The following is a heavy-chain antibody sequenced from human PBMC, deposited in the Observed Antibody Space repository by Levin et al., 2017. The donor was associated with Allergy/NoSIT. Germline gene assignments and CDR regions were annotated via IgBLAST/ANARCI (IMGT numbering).Heavy chain of an antibody. J-gene: IGHJ4*02. D-gene: IGHD5-24*01. CDR1: GYTFTSFV. CDR3: ARDLGDSYKKWFDY. CDR2: ISAYNGNT. Sequence: ASVKVSCKASGYTFTSFVISWVRQAPGQGLEWMGWISAYNGNTNSAQKFQGRVTMTTDTSTSTAYMELKSLRSDDTAVYYCARDLGDSYKKWFDYWGQGTLVTVSS. V-gene: IGHV1-18*01.